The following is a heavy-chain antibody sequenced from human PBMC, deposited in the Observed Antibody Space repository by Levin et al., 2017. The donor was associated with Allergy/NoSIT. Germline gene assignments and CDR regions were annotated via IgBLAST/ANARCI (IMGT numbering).Heavy chain of an antibody. J-gene: IGHJ4*02. CDR1: GFTFNRYW. V-gene: IGHV3-74*01. CDR2: INGDATNT. CDR3: ARDPSKLVTPDY. D-gene: IGHD2-21*02. Sequence: ETLSLTCAASGFTFNRYWMHWVRQAPGQGLVWVSRINGDATNTTYADSVKGRFTISRDNAKNTLYLQMNSLRAEDTAVYYCARDPSKLVTPDYWGQGTLVTVSS.